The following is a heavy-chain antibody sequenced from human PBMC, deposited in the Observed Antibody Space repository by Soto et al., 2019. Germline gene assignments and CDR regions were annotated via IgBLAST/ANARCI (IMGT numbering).Heavy chain of an antibody. D-gene: IGHD1-26*01. J-gene: IGHJ6*02. V-gene: IGHV3-21*01. CDR1: GFTFSSYS. CDR3: ARDHATYYYYGMDV. Sequence: VQLVESGGGLVKPGGSLRLSCAASGFTFSSYSMNWVRQAPGKGLEWVSSISSSSSYIYYADSVKGRFTISRDNAKNSLYLQMNSLRAEDTAVYYCARDHATYYYYGMDVWGQGTTVTVSS. CDR2: ISSSSSYI.